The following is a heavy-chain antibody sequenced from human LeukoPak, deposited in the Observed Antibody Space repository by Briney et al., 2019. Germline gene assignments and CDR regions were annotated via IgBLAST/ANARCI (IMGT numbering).Heavy chain of an antibody. CDR1: GFTFNKYV. CDR3: AKVNDY. Sequence: GGSLRLSCAASGFTFNKYVMSWVRQAPGKGLEWVSAISGSGDSTFYADSVKGRFTISRDNSTNTLYLQVNSLRAEDTAVYYCAKVNDYWGQGTLVTVSS. V-gene: IGHV3-23*01. CDR2: ISGSGDST. J-gene: IGHJ4*02.